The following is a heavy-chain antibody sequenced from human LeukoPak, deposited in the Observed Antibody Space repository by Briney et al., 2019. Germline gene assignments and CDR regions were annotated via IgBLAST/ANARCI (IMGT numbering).Heavy chain of an antibody. D-gene: IGHD3-10*01. CDR1: GFTFSSYA. J-gene: IGHJ1*01. V-gene: IGHV3-30-3*01. CDR3: ARAKGHILWFGELQKSEYFQH. Sequence: PGGSLRLSCAASGFTFSSYAMHWVRQAPGKGLEWVAVISYDGSNKYYADSVKGRFTISRDNSKNTLYLQMNSLRAEDTAVYYCARAKGHILWFGELQKSEYFQHWGQGTLVIVSS. CDR2: ISYDGSNK.